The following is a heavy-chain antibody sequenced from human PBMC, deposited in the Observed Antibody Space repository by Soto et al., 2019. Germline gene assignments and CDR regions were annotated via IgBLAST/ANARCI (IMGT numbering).Heavy chain of an antibody. J-gene: IGHJ4*02. CDR2: ISSSSSYT. CDR1: GFTFSDYY. CDR3: ARFGRKVVVTAILFDY. D-gene: IGHD2-21*02. V-gene: IGHV3-11*06. Sequence: PGGSLRLSCAASGFTFSDYYMSWIRQAPGKGLEWVSYISSSSSYTNYADSVKGRFTTSRDNAKNSLYLQMNSLRAEDTAVYYCARFGRKVVVTAILFDYWGQGTLVTVSS.